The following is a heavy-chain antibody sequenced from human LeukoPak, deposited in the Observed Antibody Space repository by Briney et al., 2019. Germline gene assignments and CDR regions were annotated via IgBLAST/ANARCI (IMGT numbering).Heavy chain of an antibody. CDR2: INHSGST. CDR1: GGSFSGYY. CDR3: ARGFVRLVGSGSCSVYNWFDP. V-gene: IGHV4-34*01. J-gene: IGHJ5*02. Sequence: PSETLSLTCAVYGGSFSGYYWSWIRQPPGKGLEWIGEINHSGSTNYNPSLKSRVTISVDTSKNQFSLKLSSVTAADTAVYYCARGFVRLVGSGSCSVYNWFDPWGQGTLVTVSS. D-gene: IGHD1-26*01.